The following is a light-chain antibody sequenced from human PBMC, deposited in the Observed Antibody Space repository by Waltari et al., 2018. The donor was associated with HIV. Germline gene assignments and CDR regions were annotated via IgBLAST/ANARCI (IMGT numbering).Light chain of an antibody. Sequence: QTVVTQEPSLSVSPGGTITLTCGLNSGSVSTSYYPRWYQQTPGQAPLTLVYATNTRSSGVPDRFSGTILGNKAALTITGAQADDDSAFYCVLYMGSGIPMFGGGTKLTVL. CDR1: SGSVSTSYY. J-gene: IGLJ3*02. CDR3: VLYMGSGIPM. V-gene: IGLV8-61*01. CDR2: ATN.